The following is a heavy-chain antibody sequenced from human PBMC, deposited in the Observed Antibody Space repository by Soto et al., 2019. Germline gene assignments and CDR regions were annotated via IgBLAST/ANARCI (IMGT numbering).Heavy chain of an antibody. J-gene: IGHJ5*02. CDR2: ISYDGSNK. V-gene: IGHV3-30-3*01. CDR3: ASGNWFDP. Sequence: QVQLVESGGGVVQPGRSLRLSCAASGFTFSSYAMHWVRQAPGKGLEWVAVISYDGSNKYYADSVKGRFTISRDNSKNTLYLQMNSLRAEDTAVNYCASGNWFDPWGQGTLVTVSS. CDR1: GFTFSSYA.